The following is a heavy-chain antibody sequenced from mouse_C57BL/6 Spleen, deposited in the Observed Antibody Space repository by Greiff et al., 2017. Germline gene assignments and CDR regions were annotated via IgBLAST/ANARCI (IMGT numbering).Heavy chain of an antibody. J-gene: IGHJ4*01. CDR2: INPNSGTT. D-gene: IGHD2-5*01. Sequence: VQLQQSGPELVKPGASVKISCKASGYSFTDYNMNWVKQSNGKSLEWIGVINPNSGTTSYNQNCKGKAKLTVDQSYSTAYMQLNSLTSEDSAVFYCARNSNYAMDYWGQGTSVTVSS. CDR3: ARNSNYAMDY. CDR1: GYSFTDYN. V-gene: IGHV1-39*01.